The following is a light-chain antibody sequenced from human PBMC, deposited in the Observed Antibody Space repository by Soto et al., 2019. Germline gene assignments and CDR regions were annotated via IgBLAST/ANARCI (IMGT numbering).Light chain of an antibody. CDR2: GAS. J-gene: IGKJ2*01. CDR1: QSVSSN. V-gene: IGKV3-15*01. CDR3: QQYNNWPMYT. Sequence: EIVMTQSPATLSVSPGERATLSCRASQSVSSNLAWYQQKPGQAPRLLIYGASTRPTGIPARFSGSGSGTEFTHTISSLQSEDFAVYYCQQYNNWPMYTFGQGTKLEIK.